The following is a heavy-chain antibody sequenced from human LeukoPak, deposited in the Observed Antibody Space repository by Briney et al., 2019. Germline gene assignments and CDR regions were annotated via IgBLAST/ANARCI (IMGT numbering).Heavy chain of an antibody. Sequence: GGSLRLSCAASGFTFSSYWMHWVRQAPGKGLVWVSRINSDGSSTSYADSVKGRFTISRDNAKNTLYLQMNSLRAEDTAVYYCARVEVAYDSSGYGSHDLYWGQGTLVTVSS. D-gene: IGHD3-22*01. CDR2: INSDGSST. CDR1: GFTFSSYW. V-gene: IGHV3-74*01. J-gene: IGHJ4*02. CDR3: ARVEVAYDSSGYGSHDLY.